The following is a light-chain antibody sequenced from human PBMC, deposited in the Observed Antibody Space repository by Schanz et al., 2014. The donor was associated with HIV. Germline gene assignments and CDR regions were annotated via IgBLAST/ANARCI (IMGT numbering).Light chain of an antibody. CDR3: SSKATGGRAPVV. J-gene: IGLJ2*01. Sequence: QSALTQPPSVSGSPGQSVTISCTGTSSDIGTYNRVSWYQQSPGTAPKLLIYEVSDRPSGIPDRFSGSKSANSASLTISGLQAEDEADYYCSSKATGGRAPVVFGGGTKLTVL. V-gene: IGLV2-18*02. CDR1: SSDIGTYNR. CDR2: EVS.